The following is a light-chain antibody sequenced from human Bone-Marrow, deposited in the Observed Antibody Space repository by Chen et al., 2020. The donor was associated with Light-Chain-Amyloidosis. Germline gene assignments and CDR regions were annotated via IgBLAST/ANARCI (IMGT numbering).Light chain of an antibody. CDR1: SSDVGGYNY. J-gene: IGLJ3*02. V-gene: IGLV2-8*01. CDR3: SSYAGSNNLV. CDR2: EVS. Sequence: QSALTQPPSASGSTGQSVNISCTGTSSDVGGYNYVSWYQQHPGKAPKLMIYEVSKRPSGVPDRFSGSKSGNTASLTVSGLQAEDEADYYCSSYAGSNNLVFGGGTKLTVL.